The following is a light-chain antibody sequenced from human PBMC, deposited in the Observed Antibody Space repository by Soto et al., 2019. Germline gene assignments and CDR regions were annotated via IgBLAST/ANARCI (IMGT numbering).Light chain of an antibody. CDR1: QSVLYSSNNKNY. J-gene: IGKJ4*01. Sequence: DIVMTQSPDSLAVSLGERATINCKSSQSVLYSSNNKNYLAWYQQKPGQPPKLLIYWASTRESGVPDRFSGSGSGKDFTLTISSRQAEDGAVYYCQQYFSSPLTFGGGAKVEIK. V-gene: IGKV4-1*01. CDR3: QQYFSSPLT. CDR2: WAS.